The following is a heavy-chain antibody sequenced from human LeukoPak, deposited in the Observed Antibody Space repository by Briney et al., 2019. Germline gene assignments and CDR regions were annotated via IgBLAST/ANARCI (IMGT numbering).Heavy chain of an antibody. V-gene: IGHV3-23*01. D-gene: IGHD2-15*01. CDR2: ISGSGGST. CDR3: AKDPYCSGGSCYSEIGY. CDR1: GFTFSSYA. J-gene: IGHJ4*02. Sequence: GGSLRLSCAASGFTFSSYAMSWVRQAPGKGLEWVSAISGSGGSTYYADSVKGRFTISRDNSKNTLYLQMNSLRAEDTAVYYCAKDPYCSGGSCYSEIGYWGQATLLTVSS.